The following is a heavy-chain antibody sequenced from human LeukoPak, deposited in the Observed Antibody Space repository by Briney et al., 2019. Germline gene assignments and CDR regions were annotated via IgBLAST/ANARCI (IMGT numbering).Heavy chain of an antibody. D-gene: IGHD2-15*01. J-gene: IGHJ5*02. V-gene: IGHV3-23*01. Sequence: GGSLRLSCAASGFTFSSYAMSWVRQAPGKGLKWVSGISGSGGGTYYADSVKGRFTISRDNSKNTLYLQMNSLRAEDTAIYYCANIGTYVNWFDPWGQGTLVTVSS. CDR3: ANIGTYVNWFDP. CDR2: ISGSGGGT. CDR1: GFTFSSYA.